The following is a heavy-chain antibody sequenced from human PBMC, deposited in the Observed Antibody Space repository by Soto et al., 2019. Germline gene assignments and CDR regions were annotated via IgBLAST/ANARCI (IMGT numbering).Heavy chain of an antibody. CDR1: GFTFSTYA. Sequence: EVQLLESGGGLVQPGGSLRLSCAASGFTFSTYAMSWVRQAPGNGLEWVSAISGSGGTTYYADSVKGRFTITRDNSKNPLYLQMNSLRAEDTAMYYCAKEPVAQGSRWYADSWGQGTLVTVSP. J-gene: IGHJ4*02. CDR2: ISGSGGTT. CDR3: AKEPVAQGSRWYADS. V-gene: IGHV3-23*01. D-gene: IGHD6-19*01.